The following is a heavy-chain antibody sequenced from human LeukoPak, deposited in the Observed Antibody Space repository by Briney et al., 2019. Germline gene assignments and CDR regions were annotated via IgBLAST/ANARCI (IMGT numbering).Heavy chain of an antibody. V-gene: IGHV4-59*02. CDR3: AGGRPGYYDILTAPYTRPRFPMDV. CDR2: IYYSGTT. J-gene: IGHJ6*02. Sequence: PSETLSLTCTVSGGSVSGYYWSWIRQPPGKGLEWIGYIYYSGTTNYNPSLKSRVTISVDTSKNQFSLKLSSVTAADTAVYYCAGGRPGYYDILTAPYTRPRFPMDVWGQGTTVTVSS. CDR1: GGSVSGYY. D-gene: IGHD3-9*01.